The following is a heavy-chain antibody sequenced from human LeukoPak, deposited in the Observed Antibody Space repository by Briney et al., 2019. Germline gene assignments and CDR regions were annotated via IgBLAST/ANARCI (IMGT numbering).Heavy chain of an antibody. CDR3: AKDPRIAAASHWFDS. J-gene: IGHJ5*01. CDR2: IRFDESNK. D-gene: IGHD6-13*01. Sequence: GGSLRLSCAASGFSFINYGMHWVRQAPGKGLEWVAFIRFDESNKYYADSVKGRFTISRDHSKKTLYLQMNSLRAEDTAVYYCAKDPRIAAASHWFDSWGQGTLVTVSS. CDR1: GFSFINYG. V-gene: IGHV3-30*02.